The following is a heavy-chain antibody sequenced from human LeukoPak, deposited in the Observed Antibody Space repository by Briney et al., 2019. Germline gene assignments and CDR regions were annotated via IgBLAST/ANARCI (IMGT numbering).Heavy chain of an antibody. CDR1: GYTFTSYA. Sequence: ASVKVSCKAAGYTFTSYAMHWVGQAPGQRLEWMGWINAGNGNTKYSQKFQGRATITRDTSASTAYMELSSLRSEDTAVYYCARVIRDSSSYYYGMDVWGQGTTVTVSS. J-gene: IGHJ6*02. CDR2: INAGNGNT. V-gene: IGHV1-3*01. CDR3: ARVIRDSSSYYYGMDV. D-gene: IGHD6-6*01.